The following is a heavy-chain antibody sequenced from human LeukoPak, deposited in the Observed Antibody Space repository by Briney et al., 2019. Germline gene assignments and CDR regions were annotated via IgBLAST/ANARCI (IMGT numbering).Heavy chain of an antibody. J-gene: IGHJ6*02. CDR3: ASRYEVLTGMLADYYYPMDV. Sequence: PGGSLRLSCAASGFTFTSYSMNWVRQAPGQGLEWVSSISSSSSYINYADSVKGRFTISRDNTKNSLYLQMNSLRAEDTAVYYCASRYEVLTGMLADYYYPMDVWGQGTTVTVSS. V-gene: IGHV3-21*01. D-gene: IGHD3-9*01. CDR1: GFTFTSYS. CDR2: ISSSSSYI.